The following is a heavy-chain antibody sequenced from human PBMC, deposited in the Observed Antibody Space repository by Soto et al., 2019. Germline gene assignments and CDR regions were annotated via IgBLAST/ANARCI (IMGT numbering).Heavy chain of an antibody. CDR2: ISYDGSNK. Sequence: QVQLVESGGGVVQPGRSLRLSCAASGFTFSSYAMHWVRQAPGKGLEWVAVISYDGSNKYYADSVKGRFTISRDNSKNTLYLQMNSLRAEDTAVYYCARDASAGITGTTGYFDYWGQGTLVTVSS. CDR1: GFTFSSYA. CDR3: ARDASAGITGTTGYFDY. V-gene: IGHV3-30-3*01. J-gene: IGHJ4*02. D-gene: IGHD1-7*01.